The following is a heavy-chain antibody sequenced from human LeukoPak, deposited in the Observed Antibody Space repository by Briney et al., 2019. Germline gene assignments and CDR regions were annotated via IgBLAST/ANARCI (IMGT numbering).Heavy chain of an antibody. CDR1: GYTFNNHY. J-gene: IGHJ4*02. V-gene: IGHV1-46*02. CDR2: INPSGGRT. CDR3: ARDFVSITMDPTAYFDY. Sequence: ASVKVSCKASGYTFNNHYMYWVRQAPGQGLEWMGIINPSGGRTTYAQKFQGRITMTRHTSTRTVYMELSSLRSEDTAVYYCARDFVSITMDPTAYFDYWGQGTLVTVSS. D-gene: IGHD3-10*01.